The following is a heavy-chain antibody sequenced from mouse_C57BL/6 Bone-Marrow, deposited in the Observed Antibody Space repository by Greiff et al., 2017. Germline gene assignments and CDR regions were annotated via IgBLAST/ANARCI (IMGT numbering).Heavy chain of an antibody. Sequence: QVQLQQPGAELVKPGASVKMSCKASGYTFTSYWITWVKQRPGQGLEWIGDIYPGRGSTNYNEKFKSKATLTVDTSSSTAYMQLSSLTSEDSAVYYCAREGPYYSNFDVWGTGTTVTVSS. CDR1: GYTFTSYW. CDR2: IYPGRGST. CDR3: AREGPYYSNFDV. V-gene: IGHV1-55*01. J-gene: IGHJ1*03. D-gene: IGHD2-5*01.